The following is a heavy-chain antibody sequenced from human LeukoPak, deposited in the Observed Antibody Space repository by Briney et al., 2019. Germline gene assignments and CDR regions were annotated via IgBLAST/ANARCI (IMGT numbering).Heavy chain of an antibody. CDR1: GFTFSSYG. Sequence: GGSLRLSCAASGFTFSSYGMHWVRQAPGKGLEWVAVISYDGSNKYYADSVKGRLTISRDNSKNTLYLQMNSLRAEDTAVYYCAKEGITMVRGVPYYYGMDVWGKGTTVTVSS. D-gene: IGHD3-10*01. CDR2: ISYDGSNK. J-gene: IGHJ6*04. CDR3: AKEGITMVRGVPYYYGMDV. V-gene: IGHV3-30*18.